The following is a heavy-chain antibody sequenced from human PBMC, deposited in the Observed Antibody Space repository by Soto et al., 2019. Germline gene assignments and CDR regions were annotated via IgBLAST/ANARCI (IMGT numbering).Heavy chain of an antibody. CDR1: GFIVRSNY. J-gene: IGHJ6*02. CDR3: ARDSGMIRGNYGMDV. CDR2: IYSSGNI. V-gene: IGHV3-53*01. Sequence: EVQLVESGGGLIQPGGSLRLSCAASGFIVRSNYMTWVRQAPGKGLEWVSVIYSSGNIYYQDSVKGRFTTSRDNSQNTFFLQMHSLRAEDTAVDYGARDSGMIRGNYGMDVWGQGTTVIGSS. D-gene: IGHD3-10*01.